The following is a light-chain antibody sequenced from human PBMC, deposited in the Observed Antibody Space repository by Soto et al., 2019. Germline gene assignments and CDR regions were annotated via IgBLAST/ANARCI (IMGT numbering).Light chain of an antibody. Sequence: AIQMTQSPSSLSASVGHRVTITCRASQGIRNDLGWYQQKPGKASKLLIYTASSLQSGVPSRFSGSGSGTDFTLTISGLQPEDSATYYCLQAYTFPWTFGQGTKVEIK. CDR3: LQAYTFPWT. CDR2: TAS. J-gene: IGKJ1*01. CDR1: QGIRND. V-gene: IGKV1-6*01.